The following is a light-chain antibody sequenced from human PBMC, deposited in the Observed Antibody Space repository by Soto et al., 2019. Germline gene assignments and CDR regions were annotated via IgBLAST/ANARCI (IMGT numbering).Light chain of an antibody. J-gene: IGLJ2*01. V-gene: IGLV1-51*01. CDR2: DNN. CDR3: GTWDSSLSAVL. Sequence: QSVLTQPPSVSAAPGQKVTFSCSGSSSNIGDNYVSWYQQFPGTAPKLLIYDNNKRPSGIPDRFSGSKSGTSATLGITGLQTGDEADYYCGTWDSSLSAVLFGGGTKLTVL. CDR1: SSNIGDNY.